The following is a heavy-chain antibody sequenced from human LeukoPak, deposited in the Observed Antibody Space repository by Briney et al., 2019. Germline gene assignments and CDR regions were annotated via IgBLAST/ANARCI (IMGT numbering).Heavy chain of an antibody. CDR2: IYYSGST. CDR3: ARARWLPKFDY. D-gene: IGHD5-24*01. J-gene: IGHJ4*02. Sequence: PSETLSLTCTVSGGSISSYYWSWIRQPPGKGLEWIGYIYYSGSTNYNPSLKSRVTISVDTSKNQFSLKLSSVTAADTAVYYCARARWLPKFDYWGQGTLVTVPS. CDR1: GGSISSYY. V-gene: IGHV4-59*01.